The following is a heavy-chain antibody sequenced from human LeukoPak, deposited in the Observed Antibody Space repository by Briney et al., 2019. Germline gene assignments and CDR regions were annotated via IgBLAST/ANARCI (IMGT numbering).Heavy chain of an antibody. CDR2: IYHSGST. V-gene: IGHV4-30-2*01. Sequence: PSQTLSLTCTVSGGSISSGGYSWSWIRQPPGKGLEWIGNIYHSGSTYYNPSLKSRVTISVDRSKNQFSLKLSSVTAADTAVYYCARLGIVPLEYYFDYWGQGTLVTVSS. CDR1: GGSISSGGYS. CDR3: ARLGIVPLEYYFDY. J-gene: IGHJ4*02. D-gene: IGHD7-27*01.